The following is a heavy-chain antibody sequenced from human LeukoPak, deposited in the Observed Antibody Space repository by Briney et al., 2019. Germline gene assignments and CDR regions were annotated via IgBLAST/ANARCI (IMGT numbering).Heavy chain of an antibody. J-gene: IGHJ4*02. CDR2: IWYDGSNK. D-gene: IGHD6-19*01. CDR1: GFTFSSFG. CDR3: ARDPRLVTVTRTGDY. V-gene: IGHV3-33*01. Sequence: GRSLRLSCAATGFTFSSFGMHWVRQAPGKGLEWVAAIWYDGSNKYYADSVEGRFTISRDNSKNTLYLQMNSLRAEDTAVYYCARDPRLVTVTRTGDYLGQGTLVTVSS.